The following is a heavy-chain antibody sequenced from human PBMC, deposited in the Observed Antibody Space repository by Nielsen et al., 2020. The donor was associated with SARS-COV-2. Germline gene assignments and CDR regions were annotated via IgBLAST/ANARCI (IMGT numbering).Heavy chain of an antibody. V-gene: IGHV1-18*04. CDR1: GYTFTGYY. CDR3: ARGPTPTIFPYYYYMDV. CDR2: ISAYNGNT. Sequence: ASVKVSCKASGYTFTGYYMHWVRQAPGQGLEWMGWISAYNGNTNYAQKLQGRVTMTTDTSTSTAYMELRSLRSDDTAVYYCARGPTPTIFPYYYYMDVWGKGTTVTVSS. J-gene: IGHJ6*03. D-gene: IGHD3-3*01.